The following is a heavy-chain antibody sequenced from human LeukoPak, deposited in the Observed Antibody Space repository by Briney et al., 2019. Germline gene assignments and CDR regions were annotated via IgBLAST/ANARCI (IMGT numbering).Heavy chain of an antibody. D-gene: IGHD5-18*01. CDR3: ARHGGYTMYYFDY. CDR1: GGSMSNSNYY. CDR2: MYYSGNT. V-gene: IGHV4-39*01. Sequence: SETLSLTCTVSGGSMSNSNYYWGWIRQPPGKGLEWIGSMYYSGNTYYNPSLKSRVTLSVDTSKNQSSVKLSSVTAADTAVYYCARHGGYTMYYFDYWGQGALVTVSS. J-gene: IGHJ4*02.